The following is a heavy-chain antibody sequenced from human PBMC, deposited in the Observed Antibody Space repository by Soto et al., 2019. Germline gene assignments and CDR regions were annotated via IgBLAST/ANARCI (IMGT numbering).Heavy chain of an antibody. D-gene: IGHD2-21*02. CDR2: ISGSGGST. CDR1: GFTFSIYS. Sequence: QLLESGGGLVQPGGSLRLSCAASGFTFSIYSMNWVRQAPGKGLEWVSLISGSGGSTHYADSVEGRFTISRDNSKNTLYLQMNSLRAEDTALYYCTKDIRRNGDYGPHYFDYWGQGTLVTVSS. CDR3: TKDIRRNGDYGPHYFDY. J-gene: IGHJ4*02. V-gene: IGHV3-23*01.